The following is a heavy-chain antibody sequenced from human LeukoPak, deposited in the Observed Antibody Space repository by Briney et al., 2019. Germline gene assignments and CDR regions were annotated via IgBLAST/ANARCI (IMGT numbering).Heavy chain of an antibody. CDR1: GYTFTGYY. J-gene: IGHJ4*02. CDR2: INPNSGGT. D-gene: IGHD3-10*01. V-gene: IGHV1-2*02. CDR3: ARDWRTMVRGVVGDY. Sequence: ASVQVSCKASGYTFTGYYMHWVRQAPGQGLEWMGWINPNSGGTNYAQKFQGRVTMTRDTSISTAYMELSRLSSDDTAVYYCARDWRTMVRGVVGDYWGQGTLVTVSS.